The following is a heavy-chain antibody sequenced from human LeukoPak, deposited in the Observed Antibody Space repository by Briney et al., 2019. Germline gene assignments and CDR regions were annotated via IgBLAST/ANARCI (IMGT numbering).Heavy chain of an antibody. Sequence: AASVKVSCKASGYTFTSYGISWVRQAPGQGLEWMGGIIPIFGTANYAQKFQGRVTITTDESTSTAYMELSSLRSEDTAVYYCARGVPYYYYMDVWGKGTTVTVSS. CDR1: GYTFTSYG. J-gene: IGHJ6*03. D-gene: IGHD3-3*01. CDR2: IIPIFGTA. V-gene: IGHV1-69*05. CDR3: ARGVPYYYYMDV.